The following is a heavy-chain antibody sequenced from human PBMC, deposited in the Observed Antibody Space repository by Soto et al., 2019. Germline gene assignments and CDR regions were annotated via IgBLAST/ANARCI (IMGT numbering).Heavy chain of an antibody. J-gene: IGHJ4*02. CDR3: ARDQEWTPKGHYFDY. V-gene: IGHV4-31*03. CDR1: GGSISSGGYY. D-gene: IGHD3-3*01. Sequence: LSLTCTVSGGSISSGGYYWSWIRQHPGKGLEWIGYIYYSGSTYYNPSLKSRVTISVDTSKNQFSLKLSSVIAADTAVYYCARDQEWTPKGHYFDYWGQGTLVTVSS. CDR2: IYYSGST.